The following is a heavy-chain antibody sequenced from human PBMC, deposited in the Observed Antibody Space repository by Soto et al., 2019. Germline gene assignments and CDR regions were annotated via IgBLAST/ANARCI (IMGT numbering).Heavy chain of an antibody. CDR1: GFTFSSYT. D-gene: IGHD3-22*01. CDR2: ISISSSYI. CDR3: ARAGKSGVYSYLTPGGFDP. Sequence: EVQLVESGGGLVKPGGSLRLSCAASGFTFSSYTMNWVRQAPGKGLEWVSSISISSSYIYYADSVKGRFTISRDNARNPRYLQRNSLGAEDTAFNSCARAGKSGVYSYLTPGGFDPWGQGPRVPVS. V-gene: IGHV3-21*06. J-gene: IGHJ5*02.